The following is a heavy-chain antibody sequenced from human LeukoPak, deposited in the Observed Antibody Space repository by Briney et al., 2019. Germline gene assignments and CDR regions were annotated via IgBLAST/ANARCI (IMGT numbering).Heavy chain of an antibody. D-gene: IGHD4-17*01. Sequence: PGGSLRLSCAASGFTFSNYWVSWVRQAPGKGLEWVANIKHDGSNKYYLDSVKGRFTLSRDNAKNSLYLQMNSLRAEDTAVYYCARRAGEYSHPNDYWGQGTLVTVSS. CDR3: ARRAGEYSHPNDY. CDR1: GFTFSNYW. J-gene: IGHJ4*02. V-gene: IGHV3-7*01. CDR2: IKHDGSNK.